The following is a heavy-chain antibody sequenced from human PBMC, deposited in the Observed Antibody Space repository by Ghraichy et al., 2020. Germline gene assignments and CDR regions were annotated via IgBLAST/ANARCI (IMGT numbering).Heavy chain of an antibody. CDR1: GFTFSDYY. D-gene: IGHD6-13*01. CDR2: ISSSGSTI. CDR3: ARVLAAGSYYYYGMGV. V-gene: IGHV3-11*01. J-gene: IGHJ6*02. Sequence: GGSLRLSCAASGFTFSDYYMSWIRQAPGKGLEWVSYISSSGSTIYYADSVKGRFTISRDNAKNSLYLQMNSLRAEDTTVYYCARVLAAGSYYYYGMGVWGQGTTCTVSS.